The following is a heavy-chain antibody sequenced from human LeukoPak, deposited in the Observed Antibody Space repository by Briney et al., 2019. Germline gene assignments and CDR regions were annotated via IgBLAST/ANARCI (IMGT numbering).Heavy chain of an antibody. D-gene: IGHD2-21*01. J-gene: IGHJ4*02. CDR1: GFTFRSYA. V-gene: IGHV3-15*01. CDR3: ITPLPYSAQ. CDR2: IKPKTDGETT. Sequence: GVLRLSCAASGFTFRSYAMSWVRQAPGKGLEWVGRIKPKTDGETTEYAAPVKDRFSISRDDSKSMMYLQMNSLKTEDTAVYYCITPLPYSAQGGQGTLVTVSS.